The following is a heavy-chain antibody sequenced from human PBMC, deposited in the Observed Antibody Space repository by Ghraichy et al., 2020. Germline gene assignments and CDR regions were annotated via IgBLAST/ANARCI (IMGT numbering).Heavy chain of an antibody. J-gene: IGHJ3*02. V-gene: IGHV4-34*01. Sequence: SETLSRTCAVYGGSFSGYYWSWIRQPPGKGLEWIGEINHSGSTNYNPSLKSRVTISVDTSKNQFSLKLSSVTAADTAVYYCARGSRQLRTLNIWGQGTMVTVSS. CDR1: GGSFSGYY. CDR3: ARGSRQLRTLNI. CDR2: INHSGST.